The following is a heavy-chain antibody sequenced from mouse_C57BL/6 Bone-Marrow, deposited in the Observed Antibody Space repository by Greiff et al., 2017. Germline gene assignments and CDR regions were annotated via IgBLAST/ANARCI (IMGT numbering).Heavy chain of an antibody. CDR2: IYPRDGST. D-gene: IGHD2-3*01. Sequence: VMLVESGPELVKPGASVKLSCKASGYTFTSYDINWVKQRPGQGLEWIGWIYPRDGSTKYNEKFKGKATLTVDTSSSTAYMELHSLTSEDSAVYFCARRWAFDYWGQGTALTVSS. J-gene: IGHJ2*01. CDR1: GYTFTSYD. V-gene: IGHV1-85*01. CDR3: ARRWAFDY.